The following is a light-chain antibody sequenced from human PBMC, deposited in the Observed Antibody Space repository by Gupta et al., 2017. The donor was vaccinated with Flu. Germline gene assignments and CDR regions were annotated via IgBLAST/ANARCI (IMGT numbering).Light chain of an antibody. CDR2: TNN. J-gene: IGLJ3*02. CDR3: ATWDDSLNGPV. CDR1: SSNIGSNT. Sequence: QSVLTQAPSASGTPGQRVTISCSGSSSNIGSNTVNWYQHLPGTAPKLLIYTNNQRPSGVPDRFSGSKSGTSASLAISRVQSEDEADYYCATWDDSLNGPVFGGGTKLTVL. V-gene: IGLV1-44*01.